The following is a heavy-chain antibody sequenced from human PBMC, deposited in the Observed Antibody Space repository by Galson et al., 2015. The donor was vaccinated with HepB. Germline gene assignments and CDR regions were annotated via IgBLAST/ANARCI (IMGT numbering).Heavy chain of an antibody. Sequence: SVKVSCKASGYTFTNYGIRWVRQAPGQGLEWVGCICSYNTNTNYAQNLQGRVTISTDTSTTTPYMQLRSLRNDDTAVYYCARASTTGGGWYGGFDYWGQGTMVTVSS. CDR2: ICSYNTNT. V-gene: IGHV1-18*04. D-gene: IGHD6-19*01. J-gene: IGHJ4*02. CDR3: ARASTTGGGWYGGFDY. CDR1: GYTFTNYG.